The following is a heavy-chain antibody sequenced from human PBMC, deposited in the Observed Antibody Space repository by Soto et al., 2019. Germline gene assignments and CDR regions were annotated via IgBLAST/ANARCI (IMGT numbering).Heavy chain of an antibody. CDR3: AKDWGSAARPLYYFDY. CDR1: GFTFSSYA. Sequence: EVQLLESGGGLVQPGGSLRLSCAASGFTFSSYAMSWVRQAPGKGLEWVSAISGSGGSTYYADSVKGRFTISRDNSKNTLYLQMNSLRAEDTAVYYCAKDWGSAARPLYYFDYWGQGTLVTVSS. J-gene: IGHJ4*02. D-gene: IGHD6-6*01. V-gene: IGHV3-23*01. CDR2: ISGSGGST.